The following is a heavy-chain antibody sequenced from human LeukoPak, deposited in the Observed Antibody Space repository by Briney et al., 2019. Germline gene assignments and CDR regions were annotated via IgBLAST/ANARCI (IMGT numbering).Heavy chain of an antibody. CDR1: GXTVSSNY. J-gene: IGHJ4*02. CDR2: IYSGGST. D-gene: IGHD2-21*02. Sequence: GGSLRLSWAASGXTVSSNYVIWVRQAPGKGLEWVSVIYSGGSTYYADSVKGRFTISRDNSKNTVYLQMNSLRAEDTAVYYCARTTAYWGQGTLVTVSS. CDR3: ARTTAY. V-gene: IGHV3-53*01.